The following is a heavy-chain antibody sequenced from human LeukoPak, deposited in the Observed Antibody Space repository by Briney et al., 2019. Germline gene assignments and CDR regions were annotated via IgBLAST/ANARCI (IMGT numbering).Heavy chain of an antibody. D-gene: IGHD3-16*01. CDR3: ARVGDWSNYFGMDA. J-gene: IGHJ6*02. CDR2: IYSGGST. V-gene: IGHV3-66*02. CDR1: GFTVSSNY. Sequence: PGGSLRLSCAASGFTVSSNYMSWVRQAPGKGLEGVSVIYSGGSTYYADSVKGRFNISRDNSKNTLYLQMNSLRAEDTAVYYCARVGDWSNYFGMDAWGQGTRSPSP.